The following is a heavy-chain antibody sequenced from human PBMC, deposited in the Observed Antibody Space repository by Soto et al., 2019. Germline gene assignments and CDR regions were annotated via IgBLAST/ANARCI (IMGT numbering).Heavy chain of an antibody. Sequence: GVSVKLACKGAGSGFINSGIQWGRQAHGQRLEWIGWIVVASGQTNYAQNFRGRGAITRNTLFLQMNSLRVEDTAVYYCVKPSGWYPDYWGQGTQVTVSS. CDR2: IVVASGQT. D-gene: IGHD6-19*01. CDR1: GSGFINSG. CDR3: VKPSGWYPDY. V-gene: IGHV1-58*02. J-gene: IGHJ4*02.